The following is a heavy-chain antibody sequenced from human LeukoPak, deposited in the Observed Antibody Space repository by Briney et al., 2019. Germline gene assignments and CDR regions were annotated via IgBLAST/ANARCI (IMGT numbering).Heavy chain of an antibody. CDR3: ASDPARDYYDTSGYFRWVDY. J-gene: IGHJ4*02. CDR2: ISGSGSTI. D-gene: IGHD3-22*01. CDR1: GFTFSDYY. Sequence: GGSLRLSCAASGFTFSDYYMSWIRQAPGKGLEWVSNISGSGSTIYYADSVKGRFTISRDNAKNSLYLQMNSLRAEDTAVYYCASDPARDYYDTSGYFRWVDYWGQGTLVTVSS. V-gene: IGHV3-11*01.